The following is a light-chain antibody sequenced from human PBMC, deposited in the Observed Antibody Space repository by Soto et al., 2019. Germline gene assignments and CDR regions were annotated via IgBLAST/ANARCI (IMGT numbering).Light chain of an antibody. Sequence: QSVFTQPPSVSAAPGQKVTISCSGSSSNIVNNYVSWYQQLPGTAPKLLIYDNNKRPSGIPDRFSGSKSGTSATLGITGLQTGDEADYYCGTWDSGLSAVVFGGGTKLTVL. J-gene: IGLJ2*01. CDR2: DNN. CDR1: SSNIVNNY. CDR3: GTWDSGLSAVV. V-gene: IGLV1-51*01.